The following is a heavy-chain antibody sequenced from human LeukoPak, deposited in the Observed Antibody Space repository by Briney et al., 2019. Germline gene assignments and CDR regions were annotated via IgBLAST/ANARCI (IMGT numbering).Heavy chain of an antibody. V-gene: IGHV3-23*01. J-gene: IGHJ6*03. CDR3: AKRDDSYYYYYMDV. Sequence: PGGFLRLSCAASGFIFSSYAMSWVRQAPGKGLEWVSAISGSGGSTYYADSVKGRFTISRDNSKNTLYLQMNSLRAEDTAVYYCAKRDDSYYYYYMDVWRKGTTVTVSS. CDR1: GFIFSSYA. D-gene: IGHD5-24*01. CDR2: ISGSGGST.